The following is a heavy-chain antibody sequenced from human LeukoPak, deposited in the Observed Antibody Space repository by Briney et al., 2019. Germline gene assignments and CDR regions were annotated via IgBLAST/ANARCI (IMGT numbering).Heavy chain of an antibody. CDR2: ISAYNGNT. V-gene: IGHV1-18*04. CDR3: ARGAYNRDYFDY. J-gene: IGHJ4*02. D-gene: IGHD5-24*01. CDR1: GYTFTGYY. Sequence: ASVKVSCKASGYTFTGYYIHWVRQAPGQGLEWMGWISAYNGNTNYAQKLQGRVTMTTDTSTSTAYMEVSSLRSEDTAVYYCARGAYNRDYFDYWGQGTLVTVSS.